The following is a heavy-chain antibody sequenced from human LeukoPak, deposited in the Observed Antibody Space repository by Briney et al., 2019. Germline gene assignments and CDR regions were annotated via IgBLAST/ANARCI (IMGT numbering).Heavy chain of an antibody. J-gene: IGHJ3*02. CDR1: GGSISSYY. CDR2: TYYSGST. Sequence: SETLSLTCTVSGGSISSYYWSWIRQPPGKGLEWIGYTYYSGSTNYNPSPKSRVTISVDTSKNQFSLKLSSVTAADTAVYYCARTRFSSRAFDIWGQGTMVTVSS. V-gene: IGHV4-59*08. CDR3: ARTRFSSRAFDI. D-gene: IGHD3-3*01.